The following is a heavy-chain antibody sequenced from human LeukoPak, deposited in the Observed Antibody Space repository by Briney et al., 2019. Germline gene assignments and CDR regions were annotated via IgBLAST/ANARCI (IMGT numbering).Heavy chain of an antibody. CDR1: GFTFNTYA. Sequence: PGGSLRLSCAASGFTFNTYAMNWVRQAPGKGLEWVSGISGSGDNTYHADSVKGRFSISRDNSRNTLYLQMNNLRAEDTAVYYCARDLGGEDSGDDYWGQGTLVTVSS. CDR3: ARDLGGEDSGDDY. V-gene: IGHV3-23*01. CDR2: ISGSGDNT. D-gene: IGHD1-26*01. J-gene: IGHJ4*02.